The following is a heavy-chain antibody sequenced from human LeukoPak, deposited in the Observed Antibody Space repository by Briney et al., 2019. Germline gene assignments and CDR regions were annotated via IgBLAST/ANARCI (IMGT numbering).Heavy chain of an antibody. V-gene: IGHV4-39*01. Sequence: SETLSLTCTVSGGSISRSSYYWGWIRQPPGKGLQWIGSIYYSDSGKMYYNPSLKSRATISADTSKNQFSLKVSSVTAADTAVYYCARRPPALGAFGIWGQGTMVSVSS. CDR2: IYYSDSGKM. CDR3: ARRPPALGAFGI. J-gene: IGHJ3*02. CDR1: GGSISRSSYY.